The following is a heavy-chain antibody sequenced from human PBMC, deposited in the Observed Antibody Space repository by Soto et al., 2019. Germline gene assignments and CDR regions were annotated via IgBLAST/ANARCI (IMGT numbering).Heavy chain of an antibody. V-gene: IGHV4-31*03. D-gene: IGHD3-22*01. CDR1: GGSISSGGYY. Sequence: QVQLQESGPGLVKPSQTLSLTCTVSGGSISSGGYYWSWIRQHPGKGLEWIGYIYYSGSTYYNPSLKSRVTISVDTSKNQFSLKLSSVTAADTAVYYCASQRVWWDYYDSSGYYPDYWGQGTLVTVSS. CDR2: IYYSGST. CDR3: ASQRVWWDYYDSSGYYPDY. J-gene: IGHJ4*02.